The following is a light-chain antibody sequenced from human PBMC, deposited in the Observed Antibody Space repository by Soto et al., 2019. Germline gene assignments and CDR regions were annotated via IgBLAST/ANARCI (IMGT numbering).Light chain of an antibody. CDR2: DVI. CDR1: SSDVGTYTY. Sequence: QSVLTQPRSVSGSPGQSVTISCTGTSSDVGTYTYVSWYQQHPGKAPKLIIYDVIKRPSGVPDRFSGSKSGNTASLTISGLQAEDEADYYCFSYAGDSVYVFGTGTKVTVL. CDR3: FSYAGDSVYV. V-gene: IGLV2-11*01. J-gene: IGLJ1*01.